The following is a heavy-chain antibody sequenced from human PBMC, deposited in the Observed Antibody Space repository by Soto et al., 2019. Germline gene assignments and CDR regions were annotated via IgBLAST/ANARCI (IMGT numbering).Heavy chain of an antibody. Sequence: GGSLRLSCAASGFTFSSYAMSWVRQAPGKGLEWVSAISGSGGSTYYADSVKGRFTISRDNSKNTLYLQMNSLRAEDTAVYYCAKDLSSRLRITRDVWGQGTLVTVSS. CDR3: AKDLSSRLRITRDV. CDR1: GFTFSSYA. CDR2: ISGSGGST. D-gene: IGHD1-20*01. J-gene: IGHJ4*02. V-gene: IGHV3-23*01.